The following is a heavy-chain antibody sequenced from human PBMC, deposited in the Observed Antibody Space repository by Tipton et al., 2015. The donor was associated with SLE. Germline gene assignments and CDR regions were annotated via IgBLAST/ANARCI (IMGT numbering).Heavy chain of an antibody. J-gene: IGHJ4*02. V-gene: IGHV4-34*01. CDR2: VNRGGST. CDR3: ARGPYGAAASYDY. D-gene: IGHD6-13*01. Sequence: TLSLTCAVYGGSLSGYYWSWIRQAPGKGLEWIGEVNRGGSTNYNPSLRSRVTISVDTSKNEFSLKLTSVSPADTAVYFCARGPYGAAASYDYWGQGTLVTVSS. CDR1: GGSLSGYY.